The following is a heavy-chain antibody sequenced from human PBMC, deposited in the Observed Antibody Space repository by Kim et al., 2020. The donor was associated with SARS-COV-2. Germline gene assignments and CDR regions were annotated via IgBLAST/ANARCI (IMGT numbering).Heavy chain of an antibody. CDR2: ISYDGSDK. D-gene: IGHD3-10*01. CDR1: GFTFSSFG. V-gene: IGHV3-30*18. J-gene: IGHJ6*02. CDR3: AKDRISKLTPMFRGVMRSYYYYGMDV. Sequence: GGSLRLSCGASGFTFSSFGMHWVRQAPGKGLEWVAVISYDGSDKYYADSVKDRFTISRDKSKNTLYLQMNSLRGEDTAVYYCAKDRISKLTPMFRGVMRSYYYYGMDVWGQGTTVTVSS.